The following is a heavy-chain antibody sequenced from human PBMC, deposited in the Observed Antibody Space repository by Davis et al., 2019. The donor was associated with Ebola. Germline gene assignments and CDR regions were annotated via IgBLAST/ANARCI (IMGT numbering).Heavy chain of an antibody. J-gene: IGHJ4*02. D-gene: IGHD6-13*01. CDR3: ARERRFSSWYDY. Sequence: PSEPLSPTFTLPGGPISSSSYYRGWIRQPPGKGLERTGSIYYSGCTYYNPSLKSRVTISVDTSQNQLSLKLSAVTATDTAIYYCARERRFSSWYDYWGQGTLVTVSS. V-gene: IGHV4-39*07. CDR2: IYYSGCT. CDR1: GGPISSSSYY.